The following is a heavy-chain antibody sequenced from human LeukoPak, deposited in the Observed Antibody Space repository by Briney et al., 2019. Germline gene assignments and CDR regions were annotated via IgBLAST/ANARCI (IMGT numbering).Heavy chain of an antibody. J-gene: IGHJ5*02. CDR1: GDTVSTTIAA. CDR2: TYYRSKWSS. D-gene: IGHD1-1*01. CDR3: ARTMSATGSNWLDP. Sequence: SRTLSLTCTIPGDTVSTTIAACNCIRLSASSCIGPLGITYYRSKWSSDYAMSVQSRITSNPDTSKSQFSLQLNSVTPEDTAVYYCARTMSATGSNWLDPWGQGTLVTVSS. V-gene: IGHV6-1*01.